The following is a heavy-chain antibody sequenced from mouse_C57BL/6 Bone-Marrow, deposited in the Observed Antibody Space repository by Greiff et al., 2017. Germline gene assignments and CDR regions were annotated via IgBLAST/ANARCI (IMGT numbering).Heavy chain of an antibody. V-gene: IGHV7-3*01. CDR1: GFTFTDYY. D-gene: IGHD4-1*01. J-gene: IGHJ2*01. Sequence: EVQRVESGGGLVQPGGSLSLSCAASGFTFTDYYMSWVRQPPGKALEWLGFIRNKANGYTTEYSASVKGRFTISRDNSQSILYLQMNALRAEDSATYYCARNTGKGDYFDYWGQGTTLTVSS. CDR2: IRNKANGYTT. CDR3: ARNTGKGDYFDY.